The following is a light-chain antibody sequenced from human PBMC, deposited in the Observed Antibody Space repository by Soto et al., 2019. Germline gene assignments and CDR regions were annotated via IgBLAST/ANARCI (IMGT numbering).Light chain of an antibody. CDR1: QSVSSY. V-gene: IGKV3-20*01. Sequence: EIVLTQSPATLSLSPGERAPLSCRASQSVSSYLAWYQQKPGQAPRLLIYDASNRATGIPARFSGSGSGTDFTLTISRLEPEDFAVYYCQQYGSSPGLTFGGGTKVDIK. J-gene: IGKJ4*01. CDR2: DAS. CDR3: QQYGSSPGLT.